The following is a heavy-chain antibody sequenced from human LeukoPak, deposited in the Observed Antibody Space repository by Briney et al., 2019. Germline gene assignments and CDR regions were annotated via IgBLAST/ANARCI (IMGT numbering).Heavy chain of an antibody. Sequence: GGSLRLSCAASGFTFSSYCMSWVRQAPGKGLEWVANIKQDGSQKYYVDSVKGRFTISRDNAKSLLYLQMNSLRPEDTAVYYCARDGPWELPFDYWGQGTLVTVSS. D-gene: IGHD1-26*01. CDR3: ARDGPWELPFDY. V-gene: IGHV3-7*01. CDR2: IKQDGSQK. CDR1: GFTFSSYC. J-gene: IGHJ4*02.